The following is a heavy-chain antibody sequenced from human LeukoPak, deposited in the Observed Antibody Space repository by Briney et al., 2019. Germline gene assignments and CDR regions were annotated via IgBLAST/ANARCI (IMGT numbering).Heavy chain of an antibody. CDR3: AKPPTYYDFWSGYLQD. J-gene: IGHJ4*02. D-gene: IGHD3-3*01. Sequence: GGSLRLSRAASGFTFSSYGMHWVRQAPGKGLEWVAVIWYDGSNKYYADSVKGRFTISRDNSKNTLYLQMNSLRAEDTAVYYCAKPPTYYDFWSGYLQDWGQGTLVTVSS. CDR2: IWYDGSNK. V-gene: IGHV3-33*06. CDR1: GFTFSSYG.